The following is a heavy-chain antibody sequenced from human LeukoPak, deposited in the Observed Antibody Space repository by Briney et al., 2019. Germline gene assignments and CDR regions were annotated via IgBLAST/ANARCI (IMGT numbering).Heavy chain of an antibody. D-gene: IGHD4-17*01. V-gene: IGHV4-59*01. CDR2: IYYSGST. J-gene: IGHJ4*02. CDR1: GGSISTYY. CDR3: ASKVVDDYGDFYFDY. Sequence: SETLSLTCSVSGGSISTYYGNWIRQAPGKGLEWIGYIYYSGSTNYNPSLKSRVTISVDTSKNQFSLKLSSVTAADTAVYYCASKVVDDYGDFYFDYWGQGTLVTVSS.